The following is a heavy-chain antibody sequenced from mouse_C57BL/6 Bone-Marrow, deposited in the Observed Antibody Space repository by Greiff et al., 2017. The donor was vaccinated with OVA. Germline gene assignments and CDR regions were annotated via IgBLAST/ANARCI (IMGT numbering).Heavy chain of an antibody. J-gene: IGHJ2*01. V-gene: IGHV1-81*01. Sequence: QVQLQQSGAELARPGASVKLSCKASGYTFTSYGISWVKQRPGQGLEWIGEIYPRRGHTYYNEKFKGKATLTADKSSSTAYMELRSLTSEDSAVYFCARGMDDGSSWYFDDWGQGTTLTVAS. D-gene: IGHD1-1*01. CDR2: IYPRRGHT. CDR3: ARGMDDGSSWYFDD. CDR1: GYTFTSYG.